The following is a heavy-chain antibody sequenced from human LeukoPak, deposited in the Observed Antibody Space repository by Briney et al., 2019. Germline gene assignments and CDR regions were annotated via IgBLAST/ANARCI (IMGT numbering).Heavy chain of an antibody. CDR3: ARRQYGIPFDP. V-gene: IGHV4-39*01. CDR2: VYHDGNT. Sequence: PSETLSLTCTVSGGSISSGSYYWGWIRQPPGKGLEWIGGVYHDGNTFYNPSLKSRVTISADTSKNQFSLRLSSVTAADTAVYYCARRQYGIPFDPWGQGTLVTVSS. CDR1: GGSISSGSYY. J-gene: IGHJ5*02. D-gene: IGHD2/OR15-2a*01.